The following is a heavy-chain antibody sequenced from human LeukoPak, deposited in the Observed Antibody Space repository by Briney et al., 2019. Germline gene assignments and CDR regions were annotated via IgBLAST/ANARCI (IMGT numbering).Heavy chain of an antibody. J-gene: IGHJ4*02. D-gene: IGHD3-10*01. CDR3: ASGSYGSGYRYYFDY. V-gene: IGHV3-30*19. CDR1: GFTFSSYG. CDR2: ISYDGSNA. Sequence: GRSLRLSCAASGFTFSSYGMHCVRPLPGEGPEWVAFISYDGSNAHSADSVQGRFTISRDNSKNPLYLQMNRLRVDDTAVYYCASGSYGSGYRYYFDYWGLGTPVTVSS.